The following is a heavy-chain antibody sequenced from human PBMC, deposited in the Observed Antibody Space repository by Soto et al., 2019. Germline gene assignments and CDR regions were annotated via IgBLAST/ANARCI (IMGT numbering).Heavy chain of an antibody. CDR1: GGSFSGYY. V-gene: IGHV4-34*01. D-gene: IGHD3-10*01. Sequence: SETLSLTCAVYGGSFSGYYWSWIRQPPGKGLEWIGEINHSGSTNYNPSLKSRVTISVDTSKNQFSLKLSSVTAADTVVYYCARNTRLYGSGSYGRGRLIFDIWGQGTMVTVSS. CDR2: INHSGST. CDR3: ARNTRLYGSGSYGRGRLIFDI. J-gene: IGHJ3*02.